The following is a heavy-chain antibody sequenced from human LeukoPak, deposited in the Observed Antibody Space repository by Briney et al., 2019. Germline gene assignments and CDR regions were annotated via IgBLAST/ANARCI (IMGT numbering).Heavy chain of an antibody. CDR1: GGSFSGYY. Sequence: SETLSLTCAVYGGSFSGYYWSWIRQPPGKGLEWIGEINHSGSTNYNPSLKSRVTISVDTSKNQFSLKLSSVTAADTAVYNCARGRGYSYGFWSDPWGQGTLVTVSS. V-gene: IGHV4-34*01. CDR2: INHSGST. CDR3: ARGRGYSYGFWSDP. J-gene: IGHJ5*02. D-gene: IGHD5-18*01.